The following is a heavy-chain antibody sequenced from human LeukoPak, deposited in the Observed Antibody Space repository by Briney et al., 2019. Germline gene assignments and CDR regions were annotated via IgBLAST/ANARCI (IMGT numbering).Heavy chain of an antibody. J-gene: IGHJ6*04. CDR2: IKKDGSGI. V-gene: IGHV3-7*03. CDR3: AGGSSMEA. D-gene: IGHD1-26*01. CDR1: GFPFSNSW. Sequence: GGSLRLSCAVSGFPFSNSWMYWVRQAPGKGLEGVANIKKDGSGISYVDSVKGRFIISRDNARNSLYLQMNSLRVEDTAVYFCAGGSSMEAWGKGTAVTVSS.